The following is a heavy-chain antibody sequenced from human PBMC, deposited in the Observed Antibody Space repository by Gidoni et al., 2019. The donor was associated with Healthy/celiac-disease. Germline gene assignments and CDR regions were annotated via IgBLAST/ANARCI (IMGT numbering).Heavy chain of an antibody. J-gene: IGHJ3*02. V-gene: IGHV5-51*01. CDR2: IYPGDSDT. D-gene: IGHD6-19*01. CDR3: ARRLSSGWYSDAFDI. Sequence: EVQPVQSGAEVKKPGESLKISCTGSGYSFTCYWIGWVRQMPGKGLEWMGIIYPGDSDTRYSPSFQGQVTISADKSISTAYLQWSSLKASGTAMCYCARRLSSGWYSDAFDIWGQGTMVTVSS. CDR1: GYSFTCYW.